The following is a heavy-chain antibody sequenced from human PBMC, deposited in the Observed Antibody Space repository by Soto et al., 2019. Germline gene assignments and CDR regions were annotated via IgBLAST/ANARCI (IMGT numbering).Heavy chain of an antibody. CDR3: ARWIWYSPIGHHRYYFDY. J-gene: IGHJ4*02. CDR2: IYYSGST. V-gene: IGHV4-39*01. Sequence: SETLSLTCTVSGGSISISTYYWGWIRQPPGKGLEWIGSIYYSGSTYYNPSLKSRVTISVDTSKNQFSLKLSSVTAADTAAYYCARWIWYSPIGHHRYYFDYWGQGTLVTVS. CDR1: GGSISISTYY. D-gene: IGHD2-2*03.